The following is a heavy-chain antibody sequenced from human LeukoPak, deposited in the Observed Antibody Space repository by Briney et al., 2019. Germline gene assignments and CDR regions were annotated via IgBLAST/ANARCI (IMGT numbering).Heavy chain of an antibody. Sequence: GGSLRLSCAASGFTFSSYSMNWVRQAPGKGLEWVSSISSSSSYIYYADSVKGRFTISRDNAKNSLYLQVNSLRAEDTAVYYCARSLQFLEWLYQFDYWGQGTLVTVSS. CDR2: ISSSSSYI. CDR1: GFTFSSYS. J-gene: IGHJ4*02. CDR3: ARSLQFLEWLYQFDY. D-gene: IGHD3-3*01. V-gene: IGHV3-21*01.